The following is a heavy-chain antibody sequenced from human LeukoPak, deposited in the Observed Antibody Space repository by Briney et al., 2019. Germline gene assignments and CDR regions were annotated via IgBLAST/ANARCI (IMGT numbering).Heavy chain of an antibody. CDR2: IKQDGSEK. CDR1: GFTFSNYW. J-gene: IGHJ4*02. Sequence: GGSLRLSCAASGFTFSNYWMSWVRQSPGKGLEWVGNIKQDGSEKYYVDSVKGRFTISRDNAKNSLYLQMSSLRDEDTAVYYCATDLSRSSGWLHWGQGTQVTFSS. V-gene: IGHV3-7*01. D-gene: IGHD6-19*01. CDR3: ATDLSRSSGWLH.